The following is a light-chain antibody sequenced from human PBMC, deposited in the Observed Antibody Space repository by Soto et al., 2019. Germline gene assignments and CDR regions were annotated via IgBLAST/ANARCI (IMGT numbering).Light chain of an antibody. V-gene: IGLV2-14*01. J-gene: IGLJ1*01. Sequence: QSALTQPASVSGSPGQSISISCTGTSSDIGGSKYVSWYQQHPGTAPKLLIYEVTYRPSGVSDRFSGSKSGNTASLTVSGLQSEDEADYHCRSYSSSATLYVFGTGTKLTVL. CDR2: EVT. CDR3: RSYSSSATLYV. CDR1: SSDIGGSKY.